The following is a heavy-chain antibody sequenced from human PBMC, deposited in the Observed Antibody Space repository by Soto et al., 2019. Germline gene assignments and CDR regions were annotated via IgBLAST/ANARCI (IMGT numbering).Heavy chain of an antibody. Sequence: QITLNESGPTPVKPRQTLTLTCTFSGFSLTTSGVGVGWIRQSPGKAPEWLALIYWDDDKRYSPSQKSRLTITTDTSKNQVVLTMADLDPADTATYYCAHRVLRTVFGLVTTTAIYFDFWGQGTPVAVSS. CDR1: GFSLTTSGVG. CDR3: AHRVLRTVFGLVTTTAIYFDF. J-gene: IGHJ4*02. V-gene: IGHV2-5*02. D-gene: IGHD3-3*01. CDR2: IYWDDDK.